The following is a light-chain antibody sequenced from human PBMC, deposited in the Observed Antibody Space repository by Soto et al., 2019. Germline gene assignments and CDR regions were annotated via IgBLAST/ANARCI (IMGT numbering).Light chain of an antibody. V-gene: IGLV1-44*01. CDR1: SSNIGGTS. Sequence: QSVLTQAPSTSGTPGQRVTISCSGSSSNIGGTSVNWYQQLPGTAPKLVMYSDNQRPSGVPDRFSASKSGTSASLAISGLQPEDEAEYYCAAWDDSLNGVVFGGGTKVTVL. CDR2: SDN. CDR3: AAWDDSLNGVV. J-gene: IGLJ2*01.